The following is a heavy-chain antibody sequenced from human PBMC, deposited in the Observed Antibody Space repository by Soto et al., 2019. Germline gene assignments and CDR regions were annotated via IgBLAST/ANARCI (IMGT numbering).Heavy chain of an antibody. CDR2: ISYSGTT. V-gene: IGHV4-39*01. CDR3: ARVTITIFGVVDP. J-gene: IGHJ5*02. Sequence: SSETLSLTCSVSGVSISTGGYHWGYIRQPPGKGLEWIGSISYSGTTHYNPSLTSRVTISGDTSKNQFSLKLTSVTAADTAVYYCARVTITIFGVVDPXGQGTLVTVSS. CDR1: GVSISTGGYH. D-gene: IGHD3-3*01.